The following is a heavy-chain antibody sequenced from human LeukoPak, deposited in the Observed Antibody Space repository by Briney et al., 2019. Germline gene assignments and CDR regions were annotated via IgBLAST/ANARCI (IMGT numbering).Heavy chain of an antibody. D-gene: IGHD2-15*01. CDR1: GGSFSGYY. V-gene: IGHV4-34*01. Sequence: SETLSLTCAVYGGSFSGYYWSWIRQPPGKGLEWIGSIYYRGSTYYNPSLQSRVTISVDTSKNQFSLKLYSVTAADTAVYYCARHGFCSGGSCYSWGYYYYMDAWGKGTTVTISS. CDR2: IYYRGST. J-gene: IGHJ6*03. CDR3: ARHGFCSGGSCYSWGYYYYMDA.